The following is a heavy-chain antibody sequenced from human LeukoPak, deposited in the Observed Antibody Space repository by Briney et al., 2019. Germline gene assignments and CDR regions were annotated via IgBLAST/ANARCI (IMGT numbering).Heavy chain of an antibody. CDR2: IYYSGST. Sequence: SETLSLTCTVSGGSISSSSYYWGWICQPPGKGLEWIGSIYYSGSTYYNPSLKSRVTISVDTSKNQFSLKLSSVTAADTAMYYCASLLGGYPENSETFDYWGQGTLVTVSS. D-gene: IGHD3-16*02. CDR3: ASLLGGYPENSETFDY. J-gene: IGHJ4*02. CDR1: GGSISSSSYY. V-gene: IGHV4-39*01.